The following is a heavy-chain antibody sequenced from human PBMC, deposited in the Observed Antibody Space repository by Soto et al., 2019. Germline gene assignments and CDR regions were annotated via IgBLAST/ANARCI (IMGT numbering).Heavy chain of an antibody. V-gene: IGHV4-59*01. D-gene: IGHD6-13*01. CDR3: ARGLGSLDYYGMDV. Sequence: QVQLQESGPGLVKPSETLSLTCTVSGGSISSYYWSWIRQPPGKGLGWIGYIYYSGSTNYNPSLKSRVTISVDTSKNQFSLKLSSVTAADTAVYYCARGLGSLDYYGMDVWGQGTTVTVSS. CDR2: IYYSGST. J-gene: IGHJ6*02. CDR1: GGSISSYY.